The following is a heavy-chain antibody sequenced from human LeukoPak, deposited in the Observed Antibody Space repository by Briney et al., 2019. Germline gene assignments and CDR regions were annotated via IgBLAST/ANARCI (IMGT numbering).Heavy chain of an antibody. D-gene: IGHD5-12*01. J-gene: IGHJ4*02. CDR3: AKDHGVATPDY. V-gene: IGHV3-23*01. CDR1: GFTFSSYA. Sequence: PGGSLRLSCAASGFTFSSYAMSWVRQAPGKGVGGVSAISGSGGSTYYADSVKGRFTISRDNSKNTLYLQMNSLRAEDTAVCYCAKDHGVATPDYWGQGTLVTVSS. CDR2: ISGSGGST.